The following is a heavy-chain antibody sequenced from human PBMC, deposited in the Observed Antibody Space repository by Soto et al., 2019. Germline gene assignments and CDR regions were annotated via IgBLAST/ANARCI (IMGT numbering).Heavy chain of an antibody. CDR3: ARGPGILNP. Sequence: PSETLSLTCTVSGGSISSNGYYWAWIRQPPGKGLEWIGSIYFSGSTYYNPSFKSRVTISVESSKNQFSLRLTSVTPDDSAVYYCARGPGILNPWGQGILVTVSS. CDR2: IYFSGST. J-gene: IGHJ5*02. D-gene: IGHD3-9*01. V-gene: IGHV4-39*01. CDR1: GGSISSNGYY.